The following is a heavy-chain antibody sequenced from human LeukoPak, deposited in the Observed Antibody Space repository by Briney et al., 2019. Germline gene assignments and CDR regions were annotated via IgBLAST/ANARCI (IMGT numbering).Heavy chain of an antibody. Sequence: PGGSLRLSCAASGFTFSSYGMNWVRQAPGKGLEWVSSVSTSSSYIYYADSVKGRFTISRDNAKNSLYLQMNSLRVEDTAVYYCARSPWDSRLYMDVWGKGTTVTVSS. V-gene: IGHV3-21*01. CDR1: GFTFSSYG. J-gene: IGHJ6*03. D-gene: IGHD1-26*01. CDR3: ARSPWDSRLYMDV. CDR2: VSTSSSYI.